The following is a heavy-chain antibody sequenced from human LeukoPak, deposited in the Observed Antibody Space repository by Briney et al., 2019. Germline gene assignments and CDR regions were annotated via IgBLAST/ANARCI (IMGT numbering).Heavy chain of an antibody. J-gene: IGHJ6*03. V-gene: IGHV1-69*01. Sequence: SVKVSCKASGGTFSSYAISWVRQAPGQGLEWMEGIIPIFGTANYAQKFQGRVTITADESTSTAYMELSSLRSEDTAVYYCARDFWSGYRKSYYYYYMDVWGKGTTVTVSS. CDR2: IIPIFGTA. CDR3: ARDFWSGYRKSYYYYYMDV. D-gene: IGHD3-3*01. CDR1: GGTFSSYA.